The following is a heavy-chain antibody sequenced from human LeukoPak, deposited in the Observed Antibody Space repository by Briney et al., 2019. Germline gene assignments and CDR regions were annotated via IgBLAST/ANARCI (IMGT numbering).Heavy chain of an antibody. D-gene: IGHD3-22*01. Sequence: GGSLRLSCAASGFTVSINYMNWVRQAPGKGLEWVSLIYSGSSTNYADSVKGRFTIYRDNSKNTLYLQMNTLRVEDTAVYYCAKGPRPGSSGYPNLDHWGQGTLVTVSS. CDR1: GFTVSINY. V-gene: IGHV3-53*01. CDR2: IYSGSST. CDR3: AKGPRPGSSGYPNLDH. J-gene: IGHJ4*02.